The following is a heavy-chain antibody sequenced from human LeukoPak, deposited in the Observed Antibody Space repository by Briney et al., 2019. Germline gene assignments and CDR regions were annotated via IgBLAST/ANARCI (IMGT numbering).Heavy chain of an antibody. J-gene: IGHJ4*02. D-gene: IGHD6-13*01. CDR2: IIPILGIA. V-gene: IGHV1-69*04. CDR1: GGTFSSYA. Sequence: SVKVSCKASGGTFSSYAISWVRQAPGQGLEWMGRIIPILGIANYAQKFQGRVTITADKSTSTAYMELSSLRSEDTAVYYCARTNGATEAAADPHFDYWGQGALVTVSS. CDR3: ARTNGATEAAADPHFDY.